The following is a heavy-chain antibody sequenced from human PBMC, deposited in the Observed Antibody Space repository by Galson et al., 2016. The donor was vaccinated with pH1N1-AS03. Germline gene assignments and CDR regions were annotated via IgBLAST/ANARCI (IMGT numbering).Heavy chain of an antibody. CDR3: TTRSHYNYGMDV. V-gene: IGHV3-15*01. J-gene: IGHJ6*02. CDR2: LKSKPGGGTA. CDR1: GFTFSDAW. Sequence: SLRLSCAASGFTFSDAWMSWVRQAPGKRLEWVGRLKSKPGGGTADYAAPVKGRFTIPRDDSKNTLYRQMNSLKTEDTAVYYCTTRSHYNYGMDVWGQGTTVTVSS.